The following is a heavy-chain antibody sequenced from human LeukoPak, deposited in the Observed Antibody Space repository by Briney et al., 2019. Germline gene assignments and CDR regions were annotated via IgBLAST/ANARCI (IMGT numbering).Heavy chain of an antibody. V-gene: IGHV3-21*01. D-gene: IGHD4-17*01. CDR2: ISSSSSYI. CDR3: ARAEGDYLNYYGMDV. Sequence: GGSLRLSCAASGFTFSYYTMHWVRQAPGKGLEWVSSISSSSSYIYYADSVKGRFTISRDNAKNSLCLQMNSLRAEDTAVYYCARAEGDYLNYYGMDVWGQGTTVTVSS. J-gene: IGHJ6*02. CDR1: GFTFSYYT.